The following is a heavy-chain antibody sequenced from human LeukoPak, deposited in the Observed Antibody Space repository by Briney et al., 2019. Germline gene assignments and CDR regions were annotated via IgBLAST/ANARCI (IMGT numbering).Heavy chain of an antibody. CDR2: ISAYNRNT. CDR3: ATAAGTIYYYYMDV. V-gene: IGHV1-18*01. J-gene: IGHJ6*03. Sequence: ASVKVSCKATGYTFANYGISWVRQAPGQGLEWTGWISAYNRNTAYAQKVQGRVTMTTDTSTSTAYMELRSLRSEDTAVYYCATAAGTIYYYYMDVWGKGTTVTVSS. D-gene: IGHD6-13*01. CDR1: GYTFANYG.